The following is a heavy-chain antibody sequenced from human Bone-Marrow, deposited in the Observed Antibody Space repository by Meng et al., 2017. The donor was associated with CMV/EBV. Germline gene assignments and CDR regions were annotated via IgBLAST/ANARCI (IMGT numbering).Heavy chain of an antibody. J-gene: IGHJ6*02. V-gene: IGHV1-2*02. Sequence: ASVKVSCKASGYTFTNYFVHWVRQAPGQGLEWMGWINPNSGGTNYAQKFQGRVTMTRDTSISTAYMELSRLRSDDTAVYYGARDSQEHSVTKGYYYYYGMDVWGQGTTVTVSS. D-gene: IGHD4-17*01. CDR2: INPNSGGT. CDR3: ARDSQEHSVTKGYYYYYGMDV. CDR1: GYTFTNYF.